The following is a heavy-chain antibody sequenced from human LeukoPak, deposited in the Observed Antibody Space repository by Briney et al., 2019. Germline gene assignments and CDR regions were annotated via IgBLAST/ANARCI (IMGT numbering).Heavy chain of an antibody. J-gene: IGHJ4*02. CDR1: GFTFSSYA. D-gene: IGHD2-2*01. CDR3: AKVFYQLLSNYFDY. V-gene: IGHV3-23*01. Sequence: PGGSLRLSCAASGFTFSSYAMSWVRQAPGKGLEWVSAISGSGGSTYYADSVKGRFTISRDNSKNTLYLQMNSLRAQDTAVYYCAKVFYQLLSNYFDYWGQGTLVTVSS. CDR2: ISGSGGST.